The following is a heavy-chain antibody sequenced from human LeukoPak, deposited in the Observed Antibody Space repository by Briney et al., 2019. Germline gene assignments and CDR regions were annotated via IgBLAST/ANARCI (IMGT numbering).Heavy chain of an antibody. V-gene: IGHV3-21*01. CDR3: ARGVVDTAMATGY. D-gene: IGHD5-18*01. Sequence: GGSLKLSCAASGFTFSSYSMTWVRQAPGKGLEWVSSISSSSSYIYYADSVKGRFTISRDNAKNSLYLRMNSLRAEDTAVYYCARGVVDTAMATGYWGQGTLVTVSS. J-gene: IGHJ4*02. CDR1: GFTFSSYS. CDR2: ISSSSSYI.